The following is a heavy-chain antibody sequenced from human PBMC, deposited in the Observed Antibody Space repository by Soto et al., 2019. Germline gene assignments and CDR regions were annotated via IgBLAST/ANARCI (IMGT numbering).Heavy chain of an antibody. CDR3: ARDRVVVVTVAPYYYYYGMDF. Sequence: SETLSLTCAVYGGSFSGYYWSWIRQPPGKGLEWIGEINHSGSTNYNPSLKSRVTISVDTSKNQFSLKLSSVTAADTAVYYCARDRVVVVTVAPYYYYYGMDFWGQGTTVTVSS. CDR2: INHSGST. V-gene: IGHV4-34*01. CDR1: GGSFSGYY. D-gene: IGHD2-21*02. J-gene: IGHJ6*02.